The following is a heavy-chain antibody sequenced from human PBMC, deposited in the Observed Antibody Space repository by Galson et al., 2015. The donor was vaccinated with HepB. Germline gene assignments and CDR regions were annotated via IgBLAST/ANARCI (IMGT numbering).Heavy chain of an antibody. Sequence: SLRLSCAASGFTFRNYGRRGGGKAPGKGLEWVSAITPSGDNTYSADSVKGRFTISRDNSKNTLFLQKTGLTADGTAIYYCARVHPEYTSGWYRQALYYFDSWGQGTLVAVSS. V-gene: IGHV3-23*01. CDR2: ITPSGDNT. D-gene: IGHD6-19*01. CDR1: GFTFRNYG. CDR3: ARVHPEYTSGWYRQALYYFDS. J-gene: IGHJ4*02.